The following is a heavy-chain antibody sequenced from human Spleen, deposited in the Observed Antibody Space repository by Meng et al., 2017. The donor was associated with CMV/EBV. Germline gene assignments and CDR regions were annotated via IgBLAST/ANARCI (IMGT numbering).Heavy chain of an antibody. CDR1: GYTFTSYG. D-gene: IGHD1-26*01. V-gene: IGHV1-18*01. Sequence: ASGYTFTSYGIRWVRQAPGQGLEWMGWISAYNGNTNYAQKLQGRVTMTTDTSTSTAYMELRSLRSDDTAVYYCARMGATAPRGYFDYWGQGTLVTVSS. CDR2: ISAYNGNT. CDR3: ARMGATAPRGYFDY. J-gene: IGHJ4*02.